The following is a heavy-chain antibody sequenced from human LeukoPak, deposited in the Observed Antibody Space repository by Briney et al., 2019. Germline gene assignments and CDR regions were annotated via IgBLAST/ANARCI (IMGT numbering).Heavy chain of an antibody. D-gene: IGHD5-24*01. Sequence: GRSLRLSCAASGFTFSRYGMHWVRQAPGKGLEWVAVLWYDGSNKDYADSVKGRFTISRDNSKNTLYLQMNSLRAEDTAVYYCASVLRVEMATMGWGQGTLVTVSS. CDR1: GFTFSRYG. V-gene: IGHV3-33*01. J-gene: IGHJ4*02. CDR3: ASVLRVEMATMG. CDR2: LWYDGSNK.